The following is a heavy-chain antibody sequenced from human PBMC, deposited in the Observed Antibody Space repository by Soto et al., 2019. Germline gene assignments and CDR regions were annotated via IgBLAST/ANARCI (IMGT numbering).Heavy chain of an antibody. CDR3: ARFEAAAVTDWFDP. CDR1: GGSISSYY. Sequence: SETLFLTCTVSGGSISSYYWSWIRQPPGKGLEWIGYIYYSGSTNYNPSLKSRVTISVDTSKNQFSLKLSSVTAADTAVYYCARFEAAAVTDWFDPWGQGTLVTVSS. V-gene: IGHV4-59*01. D-gene: IGHD6-13*01. J-gene: IGHJ5*02. CDR2: IYYSGST.